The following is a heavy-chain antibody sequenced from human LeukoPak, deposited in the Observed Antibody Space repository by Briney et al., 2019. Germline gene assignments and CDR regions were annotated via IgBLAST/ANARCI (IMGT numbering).Heavy chain of an antibody. V-gene: IGHV1-69*05. D-gene: IGHD2-2*01. CDR1: GGTFSSYA. J-gene: IGHJ6*03. CDR2: IIPIFGTA. CDR3: ARDREKTASRVDYYYHMDV. Sequence: ASVKVSCKASGGTFSSYAISWVRQGPGQGLEWMGGIIPIFGTANYAQKFQGRVTITTDESTSTAYMELSSLRSEDTAVYYCARDREKTASRVDYYYHMDVWGKGTTVTVSS.